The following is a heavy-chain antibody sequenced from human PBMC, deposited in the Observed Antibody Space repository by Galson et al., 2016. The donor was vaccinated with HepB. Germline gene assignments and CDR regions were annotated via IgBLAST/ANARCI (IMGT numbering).Heavy chain of an antibody. D-gene: IGHD2-15*01. V-gene: IGHV3-23*01. CDR2: ISGSGGST. CDR3: ARRDIVVVVGASPSPFLGY. J-gene: IGHJ4*02. CDR1: GFTFSSYA. Sequence: SLRLSCAVSGFTFSSYAMNWVRQAPGEGLEWVSGISGSGGSTYYAGSVKGRFTISRDNSKNTLYLQMNSLRAEDTAVNYCARRDIVVVVGASPSPFLGYWGQGALATVSS.